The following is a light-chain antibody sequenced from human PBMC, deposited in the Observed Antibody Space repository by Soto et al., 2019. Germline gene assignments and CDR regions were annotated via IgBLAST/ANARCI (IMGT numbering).Light chain of an antibody. CDR2: ETP. Sequence: EIQMTQSPSSLSASVGARVTITCQASQDIGNYLNWYKQTPGKAPKIISYETPNMEIGVPSRFSGSGSGTDFSFSISSLQPEDIETYYCQQHHSLPLTFGPGTKVDIK. CDR1: QDIGNY. J-gene: IGKJ3*01. V-gene: IGKV1-33*01. CDR3: QQHHSLPLT.